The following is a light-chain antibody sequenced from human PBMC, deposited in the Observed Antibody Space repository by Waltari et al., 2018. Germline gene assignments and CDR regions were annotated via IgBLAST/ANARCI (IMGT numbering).Light chain of an antibody. CDR1: GSEIDIYNL. J-gene: IGLJ2*01. CDR2: EGD. CDR3: CSYAGGTTFL. Sequence: QSALTQPASVSGSLGQSITISCTGSGSEIDIYNLVSWYKQYPGKAPKLIIYEGDERPSGVSARFSGSKSGNTASLTISGRQADDEAEYHCCSYAGGTTFLFGGGTKVTVL. V-gene: IGLV2-23*03.